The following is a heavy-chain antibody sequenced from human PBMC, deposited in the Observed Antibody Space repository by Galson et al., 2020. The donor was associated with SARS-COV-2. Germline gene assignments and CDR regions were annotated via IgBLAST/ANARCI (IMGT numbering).Heavy chain of an antibody. CDR3: ARAVSSSWYQDFDY. Sequence: KIGESLKISCAASGFHFSDYYMSWIRPAPGKGLEWVSYINSSSSYTNYADPVKGRFPISRDNAKNSLYLQMNSLRAEDPAVYYCARAVSSSWYQDFDYWGQGTLVTVSS. CDR2: INSSSSYT. D-gene: IGHD6-13*01. CDR1: GFHFSDYY. J-gene: IGHJ4*02. V-gene: IGHV3-11*05.